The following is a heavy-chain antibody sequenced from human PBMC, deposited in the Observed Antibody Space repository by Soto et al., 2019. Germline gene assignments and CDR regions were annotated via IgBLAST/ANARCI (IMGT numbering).Heavy chain of an antibody. CDR2: ISAYNGNT. D-gene: IGHD5-18*01. J-gene: IGHJ3*02. CDR1: GYTFTSYG. V-gene: IGHV1-18*01. CDR3: APLFGRVDTAMVTLESHDAFDI. Sequence: QVQLVQSGAEVKKPGASVKVSCKASGYTFTSYGISWVRQAPGQGLEWMGWISAYNGNTNYAQKLQGRVTMTTDTYTSTAYMELRSLRSDDTAVYYCAPLFGRVDTAMVTLESHDAFDIWGQGTMVTASS.